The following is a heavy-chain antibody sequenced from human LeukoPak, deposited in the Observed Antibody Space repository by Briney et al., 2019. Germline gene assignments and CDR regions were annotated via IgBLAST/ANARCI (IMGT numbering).Heavy chain of an antibody. CDR2: ISAYNGNT. D-gene: IGHD1-7*01. CDR1: GYTFTNYG. J-gene: IGHJ5*02. V-gene: IGHV1-18*01. CDR3: ARHLELQVNWFDP. Sequence: AAVKVSCKASGYTFTNYGITWVRQAPGQGLEWMGWISAYNGNTNYAQKLQGRVTMTTDTSSTTAYMELRSLRSDDTAVYYCARHLELQVNWFDPWGQGTLVTVSS.